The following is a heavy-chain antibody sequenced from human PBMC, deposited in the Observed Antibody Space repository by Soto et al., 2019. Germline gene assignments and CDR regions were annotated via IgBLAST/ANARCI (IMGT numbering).Heavy chain of an antibody. D-gene: IGHD5-12*01. CDR1: GFSFSSYA. CDR3: AKGSIEYSASVDN. CDR2: ISARGGSL. V-gene: IGHV3-23*01. J-gene: IGHJ4*02. Sequence: EVQLLGSGGGLVQPGGSLRLSCAASGFSFSSYARVWVRQAPGKGLEWVSVISARGGSLYFADSVKGRFTISRDNSKNVLSLEMNSLRAEDTATYFFAKGSIEYSASVDNWGQGTLVVVSS.